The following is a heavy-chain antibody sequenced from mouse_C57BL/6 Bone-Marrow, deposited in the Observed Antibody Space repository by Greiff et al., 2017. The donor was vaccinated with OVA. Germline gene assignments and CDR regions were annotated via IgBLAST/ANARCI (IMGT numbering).Heavy chain of an antibody. J-gene: IGHJ3*01. V-gene: IGHV5-16*01. CDR1: GFTFSDYY. CDR2: INYDGSST. CDR3: ARGGGFAY. Sequence: DVKLVESEGGLVQPGSSMKLSCTASGFTFSDYYMAWVRQVPEKGLEWVANINYDGSSTYYLDSLKSRFIISRDNAKNILYLQMSSLKSEDTATYYCARGGGFAYWGQGTLVTVSA.